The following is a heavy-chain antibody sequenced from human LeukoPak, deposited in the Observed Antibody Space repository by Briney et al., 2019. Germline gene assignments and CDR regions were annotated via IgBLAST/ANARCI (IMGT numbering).Heavy chain of an antibody. V-gene: IGHV3-74*01. CDR1: GFTFSNYW. D-gene: IGHD2-21*02. CDR3: AKEFCGGDCYLLYYFDY. J-gene: IGHJ4*02. CDR2: INGDGSST. Sequence: GGSLRLSCAVSGFTFSNYWMHWVRQAPGKGLVWVSRINGDGSSTNYADSVKGRFTISRDNAKNTLYLQMNSLRAEDTAVYYCAKEFCGGDCYLLYYFDYWGQGTLVTVSS.